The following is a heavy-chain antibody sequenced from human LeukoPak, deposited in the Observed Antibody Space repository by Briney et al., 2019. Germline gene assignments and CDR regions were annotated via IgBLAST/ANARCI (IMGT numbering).Heavy chain of an antibody. CDR1: GGTFSSYA. J-gene: IGHJ3*02. CDR2: IIPIFGTA. CDR3: ARVRPPPSRRAFDI. Sequence: PMASVKVSCKASGGTFSSYAISWVRQAPGQGLEWMGGIIPIFGTANYAQKFQGRVTITTDESTSTAYMELSSLRSEDTAVYYCARVRPPPSRRAFDIWGQGTMVTVSS. V-gene: IGHV1-69*05.